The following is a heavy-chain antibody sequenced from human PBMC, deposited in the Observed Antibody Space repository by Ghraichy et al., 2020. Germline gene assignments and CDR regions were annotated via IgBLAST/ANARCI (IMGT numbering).Heavy chain of an antibody. CDR3: ARVQLWGSFYYFDY. V-gene: IGHV4-59*01. Sequence: SETLSLTCTVSGGSISSYYWSWIRQPPGKGLEWIGYIYYSGSTNYNPSLKSRVTISVDTSKNQFSLKLSSVTAADTAVYYCARVQLWGSFYYFDYWGQGTLVTVSS. CDR2: IYYSGST. J-gene: IGHJ4*02. D-gene: IGHD5-18*01. CDR1: GGSISSYY.